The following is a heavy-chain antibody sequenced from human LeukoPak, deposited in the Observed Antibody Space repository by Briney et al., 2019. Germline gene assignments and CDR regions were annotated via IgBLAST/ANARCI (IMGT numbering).Heavy chain of an antibody. V-gene: IGHV1-18*01. CDR1: GYTFTSYG. D-gene: IGHD6-19*01. CDR3: ARGPEADYYYYGMDV. Sequence: GASVKVSRKASGYTFTSYGISWVRQAPGQGLEWMGWISAYNGNTNYAQKLQGRVTMTTDTSTSTAYMELRSLRSDDTAVYYCARGPEADYYYYGMDVWGQGTTVTVSS. CDR2: ISAYNGNT. J-gene: IGHJ6*02.